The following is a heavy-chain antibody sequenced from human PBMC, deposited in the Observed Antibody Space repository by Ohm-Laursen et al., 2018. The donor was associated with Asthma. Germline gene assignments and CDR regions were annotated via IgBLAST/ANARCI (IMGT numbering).Heavy chain of an antibody. D-gene: IGHD1-26*01. Sequence: SLRLSCAASGFTFSSYGMHWVRQAPGKGLEWVAVISYDGSNKHYADSVKGRFTISRDNSKNTLYVQMNSLRAEDTAVYYCARGYESFTGSYYFDYWGQGTLVTVSS. CDR3: ARGYESFTGSYYFDY. J-gene: IGHJ4*02. V-gene: IGHV3-30*03. CDR2: ISYDGSNK. CDR1: GFTFSSYG.